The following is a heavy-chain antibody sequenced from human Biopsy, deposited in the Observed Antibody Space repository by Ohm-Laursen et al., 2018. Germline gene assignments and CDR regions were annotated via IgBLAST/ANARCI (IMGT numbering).Heavy chain of an antibody. Sequence: ESLRISCNGSGYIFTTYWIAWVRQMPGKGLELMGVIYPGDSDTTYSPSFQGQVTISADKSTAYLQWSSLKASDTAMYCCARRDTKSLLRWGQGTLVTVSS. D-gene: IGHD5-12*01. CDR1: GYIFTTYW. CDR3: ARRDTKSLLR. V-gene: IGHV5-51*01. J-gene: IGHJ4*02. CDR2: IYPGDSDT.